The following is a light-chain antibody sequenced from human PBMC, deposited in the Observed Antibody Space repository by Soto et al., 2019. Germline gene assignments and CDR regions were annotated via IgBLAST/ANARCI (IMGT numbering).Light chain of an antibody. CDR1: SSDVGGYNY. J-gene: IGLJ1*01. Sequence: QSALTPPASVSGSPGQSITISFTGNSSDVGGYNYVSWYQQHPGKAPKLMIYDVSNRPSGVSNRFSGSKSGNTASLTISGLQAEDEADYYCSSYTSSSTLVFGTGTKVTVL. CDR2: DVS. CDR3: SSYTSSSTLV. V-gene: IGLV2-14*01.